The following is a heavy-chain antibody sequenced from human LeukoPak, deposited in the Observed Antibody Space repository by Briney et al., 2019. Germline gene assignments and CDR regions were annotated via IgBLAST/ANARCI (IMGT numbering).Heavy chain of an antibody. D-gene: IGHD6-6*01. CDR1: GYTFTSYD. Sequence: GASVKVSCKASGYTFTSYDINWVRQATGQGLEWMGWTNPNSGNTGYAQKFQGRVTITRNTSISTAYMELSSLRSEDTAVYYCARDADPGIAARLLFDYWGQGTLVTVYS. CDR3: ARDADPGIAARLLFDY. V-gene: IGHV1-8*03. CDR2: TNPNSGNT. J-gene: IGHJ4*02.